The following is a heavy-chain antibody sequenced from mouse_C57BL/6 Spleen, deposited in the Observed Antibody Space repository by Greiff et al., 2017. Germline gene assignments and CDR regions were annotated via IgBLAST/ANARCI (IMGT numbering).Heavy chain of an antibody. Sequence: EVQLQQSGAELVKPGASVKLSCTASGFNIKDYYMHWVKQRTEQGLEWIGRIDPEDGETKYAPQFQGKATITADTSSNTAYLQLSSLTSEDTAVYYCALLYYGSSPWGQGTLVTVSA. D-gene: IGHD1-1*01. CDR3: ALLYYGSSP. CDR1: GFNIKDYY. CDR2: IDPEDGET. V-gene: IGHV14-2*01. J-gene: IGHJ3*01.